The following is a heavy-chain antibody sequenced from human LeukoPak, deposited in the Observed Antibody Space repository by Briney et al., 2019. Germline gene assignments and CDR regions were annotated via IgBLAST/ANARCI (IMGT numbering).Heavy chain of an antibody. CDR1: GSTFTDYG. D-gene: IGHD1-1*01. CDR3: ARGGDNYMDF. J-gene: IGHJ4*02. CDR2: IRVYNGDT. Sequence: ASVKVSCKASGSTFTDYGLSWVRPAPGQGLEWMGWIRVYNGDTNYAQKFQGRLTVTTDPSTSTAYMELRSLRSDDTAAYYCARGGDNYMDFWGQGTLVTISS. V-gene: IGHV1-18*01.